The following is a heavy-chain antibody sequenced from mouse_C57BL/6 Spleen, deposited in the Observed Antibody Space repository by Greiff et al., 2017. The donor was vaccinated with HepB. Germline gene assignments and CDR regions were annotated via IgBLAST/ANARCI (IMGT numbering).Heavy chain of an antibody. V-gene: IGHV1-53*01. D-gene: IGHD1-1*01. CDR1: GYTFTSYW. Sequence: QVQLQQPGTELVKPGASVKLSCKASGYTFTSYWMHWVKQRPGQGLEWIGNINPSNGGTNYNEKFKSKATLTVDKSSSTAYMQLSSLTSEDSAVYYCAKAFYYYGSSLYYFDYWGQGTTLTVSS. J-gene: IGHJ2*01. CDR2: INPSNGGT. CDR3: AKAFYYYGSSLYYFDY.